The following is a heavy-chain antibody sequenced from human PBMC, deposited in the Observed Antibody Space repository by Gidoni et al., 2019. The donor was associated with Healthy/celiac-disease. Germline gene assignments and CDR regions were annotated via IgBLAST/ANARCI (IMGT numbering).Heavy chain of an antibody. CDR2: ISYDGSNK. Sequence: QVQLVESGGGVVQPGRSLRLSCAASGFTFSSYGMHWVRQAPGKGLEWVAVISYDGSNKYYADSVKGRFTISRDNSKNTLYLQMNSLRAEDTAVYYCAKDALYYDSSGYVNYWGQGTLVTVSS. V-gene: IGHV3-30*18. CDR3: AKDALYYDSSGYVNY. CDR1: GFTFSSYG. J-gene: IGHJ4*02. D-gene: IGHD3-22*01.